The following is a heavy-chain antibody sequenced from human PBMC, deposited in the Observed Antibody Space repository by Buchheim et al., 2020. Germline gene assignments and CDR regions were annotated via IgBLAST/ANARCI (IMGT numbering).Heavy chain of an antibody. V-gene: IGHV4-61*02. J-gene: IGHJ5*02. Sequence: QVQLQESGPGLVKPSQTLSLTCTVSGGSISSGSYYWSWIRQPAGKGLEWIGRIYTSGSTNYNPSLKSRVTISVDTSKNQFSLKLSSVTAADTAVYYCARGGIFVVVPAAIVTTFDPWGQGTL. CDR1: GGSISSGSYY. CDR2: IYTSGST. CDR3: ARGGIFVVVPAAIVTTFDP. D-gene: IGHD2-2*02.